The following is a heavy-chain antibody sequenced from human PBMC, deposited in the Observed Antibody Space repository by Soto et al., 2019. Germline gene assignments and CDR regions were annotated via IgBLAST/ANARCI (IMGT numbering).Heavy chain of an antibody. CDR3: ARSIGYRDAYFAY. V-gene: IGHV4-31*03. J-gene: IGHJ4*02. D-gene: IGHD5-18*01. CDR2: IYHTGST. Sequence: SETLSLTCTVSGDSISSNGYYWNWIRQHPGQGLEWIGYIYHTGSTYYNPSLRSRVTISVDTSKNQFSLNLSSVTAADTAVYYCARSIGYRDAYFAYWGQGTLVTVSS. CDR1: GDSISSNGYY.